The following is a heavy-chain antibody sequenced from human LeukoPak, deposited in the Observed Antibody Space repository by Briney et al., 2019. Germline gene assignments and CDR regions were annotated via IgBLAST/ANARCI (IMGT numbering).Heavy chain of an antibody. J-gene: IGHJ5*02. V-gene: IGHV4-59*01. Sequence: NPGGSLRLSCVASGFTFSSFDMTWVRQAPGKGLEWIGYIYYSGSTNYNPSLKSRVTISVDTSKNQFSLKLSSVTAADTAVYYCARVKRLTSGYDLWWFDPWGQGTLVTVSS. CDR3: ARVKRLTSGYDLWWFDP. D-gene: IGHD3-3*01. CDR1: GFTFSSFD. CDR2: IYYSGST.